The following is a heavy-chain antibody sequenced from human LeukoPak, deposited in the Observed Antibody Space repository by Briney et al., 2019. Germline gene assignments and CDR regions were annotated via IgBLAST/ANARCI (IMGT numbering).Heavy chain of an antibody. Sequence: GGSLRLSCAASGFTFSDYYMSWLRQAPGKGLEGVSYISSSGSTIYYADPVKGRFTISRDNAKNSLYLQMNSLRAEDTAVYYCARDGIDQIDAFDIWGQGTMVTVSS. CDR2: ISSSGSTI. D-gene: IGHD1-26*01. J-gene: IGHJ3*02. V-gene: IGHV3-11*01. CDR1: GFTFSDYY. CDR3: ARDGIDQIDAFDI.